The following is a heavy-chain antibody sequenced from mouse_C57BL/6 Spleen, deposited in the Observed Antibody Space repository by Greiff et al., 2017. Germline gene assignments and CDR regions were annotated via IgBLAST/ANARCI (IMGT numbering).Heavy chain of an antibody. CDR3: VRGDYGFDY. V-gene: IGHV10-1*01. CDR1: GFSFNTYA. J-gene: IGHJ2*01. Sequence: GGGLVQPKGSLKLSCAASGFSFNTYAMNWVRQAPGKGLEWVARIRSKSNNYATYYADSVKDRFTISRDDSESMLYLQMNNLKTEDTAMYYCVRGDYGFDYWGQGTTLTVSS. CDR2: IRSKSNNYAT. D-gene: IGHD2-4*01.